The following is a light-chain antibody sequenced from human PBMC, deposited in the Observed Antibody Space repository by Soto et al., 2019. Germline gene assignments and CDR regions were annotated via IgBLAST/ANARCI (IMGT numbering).Light chain of an antibody. V-gene: IGLV2-14*01. J-gene: IGLJ1*01. CDR2: DVS. CDR3: SSYTSGTTVV. CDR1: SSVVGGYNY. Sequence: QSALTQPASVSGSPGQSITISCTGTSSVVGGYNYVSWYQQEPGKAPKLMICDVSNRPSGVSNRFSGSKSGNTASLTISGLQAEDEADYYCSSYTSGTTVVFGTGTKVTVL.